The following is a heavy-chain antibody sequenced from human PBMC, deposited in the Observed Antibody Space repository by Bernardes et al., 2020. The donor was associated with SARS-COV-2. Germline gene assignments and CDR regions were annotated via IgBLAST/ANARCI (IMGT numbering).Heavy chain of an antibody. CDR2: LSGIGGST. CDR1: GFTFSSYA. J-gene: IGHJ3*02. Sequence: GGSLRLSCAASGFTFSSYAMSWVRQAPGKGLEWVSALSGIGGSTYYADSVKGRFTISRDNSKNTLYLEMNSLRAEDTAVYYCAKDRRAVVTARGAFDIWGQGKMVTGSA. D-gene: IGHD2-2*01. CDR3: AKDRRAVVTARGAFDI. V-gene: IGHV3-23*01.